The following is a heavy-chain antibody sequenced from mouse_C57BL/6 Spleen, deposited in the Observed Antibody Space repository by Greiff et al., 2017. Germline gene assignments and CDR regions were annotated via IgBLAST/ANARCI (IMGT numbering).Heavy chain of an antibody. CDR3: ARVGDYGSPFAY. D-gene: IGHD1-1*01. CDR2: ITYDGSST. Sequence: EVKLVESEGGLVQPGSSLKLSCTASGFTFSDYYMSWVRQVPEKGLEWVANITYDGSSTYYLDSLKSRFIISRDNAKNILYLQMSSLKSEDTATYYCARVGDYGSPFAYWGQGTLVTVSA. J-gene: IGHJ3*01. V-gene: IGHV5-16*01. CDR1: GFTFSDYY.